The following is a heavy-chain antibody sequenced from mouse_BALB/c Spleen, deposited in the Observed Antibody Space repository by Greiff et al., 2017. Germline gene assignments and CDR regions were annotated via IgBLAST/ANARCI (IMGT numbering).Heavy chain of an antibody. Sequence: QVQLQQSGAELVRPGTSVKVSCKASGYAFTNYLIEWVKQRPGQGLEWIGVINPGSGGTNYNEKFKGKATLTADKSSSTAYMQLSSLTSDDSAVYFCARGGSTMITRFAYWGQGTLVTVAA. V-gene: IGHV1-54*01. CDR1: GYAFTNYL. CDR3: ARGGSTMITRFAY. D-gene: IGHD2-4*01. J-gene: IGHJ3*01. CDR2: INPGSGGT.